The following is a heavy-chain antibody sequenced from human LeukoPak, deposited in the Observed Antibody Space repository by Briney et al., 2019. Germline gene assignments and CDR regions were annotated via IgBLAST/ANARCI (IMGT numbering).Heavy chain of an antibody. CDR3: ARGAVVTATIDY. Sequence: SETLPLTCTVSGGSISSGDFYWSWIRQPPGKGLEWIGYIYYSGSTYYNPSLKSRVTISVDTSKNQFSLKLSSVTAADTAVYYCARGAVVTATIDYWGQGTLVTVSS. D-gene: IGHD2-21*02. V-gene: IGHV4-30-4*01. CDR2: IYYSGST. CDR1: GGSISSGDFY. J-gene: IGHJ4*02.